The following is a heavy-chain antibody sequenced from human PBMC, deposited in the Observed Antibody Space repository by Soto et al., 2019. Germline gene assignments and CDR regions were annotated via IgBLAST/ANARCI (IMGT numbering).Heavy chain of an antibody. J-gene: IGHJ5*01. V-gene: IGHV4-4*02. Sequence: PSETLSLTCAVSGASVSSGDWWTWVRQSPGKGPECIGEIFHSGATNYNPSLKSRVDISMDKSKNQFSLRLTSVTAADTAVSYCERGHGNARRWFDFWGQGTLVTVSS. CDR2: IFHSGAT. D-gene: IGHD2-2*01. CDR1: GASVSSGDW. CDR3: ERGHGNARRWFDF.